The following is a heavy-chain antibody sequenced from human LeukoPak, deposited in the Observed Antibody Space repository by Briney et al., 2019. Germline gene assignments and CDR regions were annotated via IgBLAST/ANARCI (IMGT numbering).Heavy chain of an antibody. Sequence: GGSLRLSCAASGFTFNNAWMSWVRQAPGKGLEWVGRIKSKTDGGTPDYAAPVKGRFTILRDDSENTLYLQMNSLTTEDTAVYYCTYHFDSSGYYRTRNFDFWGQGTLVTVSS. CDR3: TYHFDSSGYYRTRNFDF. J-gene: IGHJ4*02. D-gene: IGHD3-22*01. CDR2: IKSKTDGGTP. V-gene: IGHV3-15*01. CDR1: GFTFNNAW.